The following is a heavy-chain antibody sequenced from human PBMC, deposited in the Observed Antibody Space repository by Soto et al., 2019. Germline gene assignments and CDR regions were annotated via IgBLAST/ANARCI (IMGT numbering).Heavy chain of an antibody. CDR1: GGSVSSGSYY. CDR3: ARDISGLRYFDWLSSSPKEREHNWFDP. D-gene: IGHD3-9*01. CDR2: IYYSGST. J-gene: IGHJ5*02. Sequence: ETLSLTCTVSGGSVSSGSYYWSWIRQPPGKGLEWIGYIYYSGSTNYNPSLKSRVTISVDTSKNQFSLKLSSVTAADTAVYYCARDISGLRYFDWLSSSPKEREHNWFDPWGQGTQVTVSS. V-gene: IGHV4-61*01.